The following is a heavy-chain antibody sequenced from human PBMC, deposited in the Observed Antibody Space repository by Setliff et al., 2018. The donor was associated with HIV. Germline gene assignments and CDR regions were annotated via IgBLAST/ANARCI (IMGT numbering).Heavy chain of an antibody. D-gene: IGHD6-19*01. CDR2: ISSSSSTI. J-gene: IGHJ4*02. Sequence: GESLKISCAASGFTFSSYSMNWVRQAPGKGLEWVSYISSSSSTIYYADSVKGRFTISRDNAKNSLYLQMNSLRAEDTAVYYCASRAVALDYWGQGTLVTVS. CDR3: ASRAVALDY. CDR1: GFTFSSYS. V-gene: IGHV3-48*01.